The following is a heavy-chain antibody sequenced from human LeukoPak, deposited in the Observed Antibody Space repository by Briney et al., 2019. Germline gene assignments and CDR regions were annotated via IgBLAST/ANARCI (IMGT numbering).Heavy chain of an antibody. D-gene: IGHD5-24*01. J-gene: IGHJ4*02. CDR3: ARGSDGYNFNY. CDR1: GGSISSGGYS. CDR2: IYYSGST. Sequence: PSETLSLTCAVSGGSISSGGYSWSWIRQPPGKGLEWIGYIYYSGSTYYNPSLKSRVTISVDTSKNQFSLKLSSVTAADTAVYYCARGSDGYNFNYWGQGTLVTVSS. V-gene: IGHV4-30-4*07.